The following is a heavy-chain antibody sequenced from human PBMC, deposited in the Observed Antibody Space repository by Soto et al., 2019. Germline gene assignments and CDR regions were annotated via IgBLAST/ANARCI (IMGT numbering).Heavy chain of an antibody. J-gene: IGHJ4*02. CDR2: MNQDGSEI. Sequence: GGSLRLSCAASGFIFSNYYMNWVRQAPGKGLEWVANMNQDGSEIYYVDSVKGRFTISRDNTKSSLSLQMNSLRAEDTAVYYCAIAYSSWSYDYWGQGTLVTVSS. CDR1: GFIFSNYY. D-gene: IGHD6-13*01. V-gene: IGHV3-7*01. CDR3: AIAYSSWSYDY.